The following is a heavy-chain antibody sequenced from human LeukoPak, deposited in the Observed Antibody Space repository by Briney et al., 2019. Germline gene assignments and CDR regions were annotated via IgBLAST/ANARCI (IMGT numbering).Heavy chain of an antibody. Sequence: NPSETLSLTCTVSGGSVSSGSYYWSWIRQPPGKGLEWIGYIYYSGSTNYSPSLKSRVTISVDTSKNQFSLKLSSVTAADTAVYYCARASLVRESREYYYYYGMDVWGQGTTVTVSS. CDR3: ARASLVRESREYYYYYGMDV. D-gene: IGHD3-10*01. CDR1: GGSVSSGSYY. V-gene: IGHV4-61*01. J-gene: IGHJ6*02. CDR2: IYYSGST.